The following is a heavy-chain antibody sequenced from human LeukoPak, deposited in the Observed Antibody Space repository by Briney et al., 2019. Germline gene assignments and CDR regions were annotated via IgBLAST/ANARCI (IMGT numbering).Heavy chain of an antibody. CDR1: GYTSTSYG. V-gene: IGHV1-18*01. J-gene: IGHJ6*02. CDR3: AFGTMVRGVILHYYYGMDV. Sequence: ASVKVSCKAYGYTSTSYGISWVRQAPGQGLEWMGWISAYNGNTNYAQKLQGRVTMTTDTSTSTAYMELRSLRSDDTAVYYCAFGTMVRGVILHYYYGMDVWGQGTTVTVSS. CDR2: ISAYNGNT. D-gene: IGHD3-10*01.